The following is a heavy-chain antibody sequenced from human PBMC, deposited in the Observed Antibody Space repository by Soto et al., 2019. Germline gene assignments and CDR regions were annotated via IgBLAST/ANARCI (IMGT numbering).Heavy chain of an antibody. V-gene: IGHV4-34*01. J-gene: IGHJ6*02. CDR2: INHSGDT. CDR3: AEGECIAVAGEYYYYYGMDV. D-gene: IGHD6-19*01. Sequence: SETLSLTCAVSGGRFSNYFWAWIRQAPGKGLEWIGEINHSGDTHFDPSLESRVTMSVDTSKNQFSLKLRSVTAADTAVYYCAEGECIAVAGEYYYYYGMDVWGQGTTVTVSS. CDR1: GGRFSNYF.